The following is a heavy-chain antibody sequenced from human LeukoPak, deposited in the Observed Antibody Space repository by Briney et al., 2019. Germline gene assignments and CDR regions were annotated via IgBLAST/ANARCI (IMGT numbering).Heavy chain of an antibody. V-gene: IGHV3-43*02. D-gene: IGHD2-8*01. CDR3: AKEEYSHTTNYFDN. CDR1: GFIFDDYA. J-gene: IGHJ4*02. CDR2: VSGDGGST. Sequence: PGGSLRLSCAASGFIFDDYAMHWVPQAPGKGLEWVLLVSGDGGSTFYADSVRGRFTISRDNSKNSLSLQMNSLTTEDTALYYCAKEEYSHTTNYFDNWGQGILVTVSS.